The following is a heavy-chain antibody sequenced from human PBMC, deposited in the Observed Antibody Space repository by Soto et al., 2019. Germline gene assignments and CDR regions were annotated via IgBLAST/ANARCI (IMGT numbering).Heavy chain of an antibody. D-gene: IGHD5-12*01. V-gene: IGHV3-53*01. CDR1: GFTISNNY. CDR2: IYSDGNT. J-gene: IGHJ6*02. CDR3: ARDSGYDYGYYYYGMDV. Sequence: GGSLRRSGAASGFTISNNYMSWIRQAPGKGLEWVSVIYSDGNTYYADSVKGRFTISRDNSKNTLYLQMNSLRAEDTAVYYCARDSGYDYGYYYYGMDVWGQGTTVTVSS.